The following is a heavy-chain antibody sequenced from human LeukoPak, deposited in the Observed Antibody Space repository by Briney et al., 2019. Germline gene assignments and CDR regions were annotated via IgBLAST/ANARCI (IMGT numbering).Heavy chain of an antibody. CDR2: MKYDGSEK. J-gene: IGHJ4*02. V-gene: IGHV3-7*01. CDR1: GFTFSSYW. D-gene: IGHD6-13*01. CDR3: ARDIAAAGLFFDY. Sequence: GESLKISCAASGFTFSSYWMSWVRQAPGKGLEWVANMKYDGSEKDYVDSVKGRFTISRDNAKNSLYLQMNSLRAEDTAVYYCARDIAAAGLFFDYWGQGTLVTVSS.